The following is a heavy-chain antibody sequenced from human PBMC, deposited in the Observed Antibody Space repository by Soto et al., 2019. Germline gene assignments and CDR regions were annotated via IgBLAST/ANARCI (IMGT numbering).Heavy chain of an antibody. J-gene: IGHJ5*02. D-gene: IGHD3-10*01. CDR2: IYHYGST. CDR1: GGSISSGGYF. V-gene: IGHV4-30-2*01. Sequence: SETLSLTCAVSGGSISSGGYFWSWIRQPPGKGLEWIGYIYHYGSTYHNPSLKSRVTISVDRSKNQFSLKLSSVTAADTAVYYCARGLGPWGQGTLVTVSS. CDR3: ARGLGP.